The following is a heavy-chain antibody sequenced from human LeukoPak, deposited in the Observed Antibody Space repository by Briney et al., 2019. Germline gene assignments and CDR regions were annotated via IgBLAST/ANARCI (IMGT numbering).Heavy chain of an antibody. J-gene: IGHJ5*02. CDR1: GGSISSYY. CDR2: IHYSGST. CDR3: ARGVITSGVTIWFDP. Sequence: SETLSLTCTVSGGSISSYYWSWIRQPPGKGLEWIGYIHYSGSTNYNPSLKSRVTISVDTSKNQFSLKLSSVTAADTAVYYCARGVITSGVTIWFDPWGQGTLVTVSS. D-gene: IGHD3-16*01. V-gene: IGHV4-59*01.